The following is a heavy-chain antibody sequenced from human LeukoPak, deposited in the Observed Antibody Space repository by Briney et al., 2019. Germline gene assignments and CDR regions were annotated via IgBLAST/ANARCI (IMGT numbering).Heavy chain of an antibody. CDR1: GGSISSYY. Sequence: PSETLSLTCTVSGGSISSYYWSWIRQPPGKGLEWIGYIYYSGSTNYNPSLKSRVAISVDTSKNQFSLKLSSVTAADTAVYYCARQEYYDSSPNWFDPWGQGTLVTVSS. V-gene: IGHV4-59*08. D-gene: IGHD3-22*01. CDR3: ARQEYYDSSPNWFDP. J-gene: IGHJ5*02. CDR2: IYYSGST.